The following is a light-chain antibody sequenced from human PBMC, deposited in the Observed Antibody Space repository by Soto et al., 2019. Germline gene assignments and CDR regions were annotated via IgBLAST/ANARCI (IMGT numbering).Light chain of an antibody. J-gene: IGLJ7*01. V-gene: IGLV1-47*01. CDR1: SSNIGSNY. Sequence: QSVLTQPPSASGTAGQRVTLAFSGSSSNIGSNYVYWYPQLPGTAPQLVIDRHNHRPSGVPDRFSGSTSGTSASRAISGLRSVDQDDCYCAAWADRLSAPVCVVGTQLTLL. CDR3: AAWADRLSAPV. CDR2: RHN.